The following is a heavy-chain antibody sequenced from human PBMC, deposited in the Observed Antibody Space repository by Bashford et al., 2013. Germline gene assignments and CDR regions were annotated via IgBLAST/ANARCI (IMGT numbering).Heavy chain of an antibody. D-gene: IGHD4-11*01. J-gene: IGHJ6*02. Sequence: WVRQAPGQGPEWMGWINTYTGITIYAQKFQGRVTMTRDTSISTAYMELSRLRSDDTAVYYCARDYGGGSNYGGYYYYGMDVWGQGTTVTVSS. CDR3: ARDYGGGSNYGGYYYYGMDV. V-gene: IGHV1-2*02. CDR2: INTYTGIT.